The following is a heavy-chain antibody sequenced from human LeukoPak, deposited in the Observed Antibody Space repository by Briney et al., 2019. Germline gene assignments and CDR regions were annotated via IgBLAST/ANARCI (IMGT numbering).Heavy chain of an antibody. CDR2: IRYDGSNK. V-gene: IGHV3-30*02. CDR1: GFTFSSYG. D-gene: IGHD2-2*01. J-gene: IGHJ3*02. Sequence: GGSLRLSCAASGFTFSSYGMHWVRQAPGKGLEGVAFIRYDGSNKYYADSVKGRITISRDNSKNTLYLQMNILRAEDTAVYYCAKDSAVVVPAATDAFDIWGQGTMVTVSS. CDR3: AKDSAVVVPAATDAFDI.